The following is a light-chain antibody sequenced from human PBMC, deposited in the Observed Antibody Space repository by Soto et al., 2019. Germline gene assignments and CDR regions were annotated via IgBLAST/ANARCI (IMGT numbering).Light chain of an antibody. J-gene: IGKJ3*01. CDR1: QSISSNY. Sequence: EIVLTQSPGTLSSSPGERATLSCRASQSISSNYLAWYQHKPGQGPRLLIYAASSRATGIPDRFSGSGSGTDFTLTISRLXXXXXAXXXXXXYGSAFTFGPGTKVDIK. V-gene: IGKV3-20*01. CDR2: AAS. CDR3: XXYGSAFT.